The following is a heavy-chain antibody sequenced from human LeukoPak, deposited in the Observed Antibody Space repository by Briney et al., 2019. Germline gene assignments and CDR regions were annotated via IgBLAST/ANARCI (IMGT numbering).Heavy chain of an antibody. J-gene: IGHJ6*04. CDR2: ISAYNGNT. V-gene: IGHV1-18*04. Sequence: GASVKVSCTASGYTFTSYGISWVRQAPGQGLEWMGWISAYNGNTNYAQKLQGRVTMTTDTSTSTAYMELRSLRSDDTAVYYCARDSGKYQLLYYYYYYGMDVWGKGTTVTVSS. CDR3: ARDSGKYQLLYYYYYYGMDV. D-gene: IGHD2-2*01. CDR1: GYTFTSYG.